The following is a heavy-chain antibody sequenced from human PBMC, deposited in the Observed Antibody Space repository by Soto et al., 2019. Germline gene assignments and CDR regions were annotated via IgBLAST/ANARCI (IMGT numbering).Heavy chain of an antibody. Sequence: SETLSLTCTVSGGSFSSYYWSWIRQPPGKGLEWLGYISDSGSTNYNPSLESRVTISVDTSNNQFSLKVTSVTAADTAIYYCARLPRLRCSPLKCYYYYMDVWGKGTTVTVSS. D-gene: IGHD4-17*01. CDR2: ISDSGST. J-gene: IGHJ6*03. CDR3: ARLPRLRCSPLKCYYYYMDV. V-gene: IGHV4-59*08. CDR1: GGSFSSYY.